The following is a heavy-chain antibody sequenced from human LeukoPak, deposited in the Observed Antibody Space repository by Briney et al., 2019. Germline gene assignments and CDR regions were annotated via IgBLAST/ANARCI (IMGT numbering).Heavy chain of an antibody. Sequence: GGSLRLSCAASVFTFSSYSMNWVRQAPGKGLEWVSYISGSGRTIYYADSVKGRFTISRDNAKNSLYLQMNSLRDEDTAVYYCARDLAQEGQCLDYWGQGTLVTVSS. V-gene: IGHV3-48*02. CDR2: ISGSGRTI. D-gene: IGHD5/OR15-5a*01. CDR3: ARDLAQEGQCLDY. CDR1: VFTFSSYS. J-gene: IGHJ4*02.